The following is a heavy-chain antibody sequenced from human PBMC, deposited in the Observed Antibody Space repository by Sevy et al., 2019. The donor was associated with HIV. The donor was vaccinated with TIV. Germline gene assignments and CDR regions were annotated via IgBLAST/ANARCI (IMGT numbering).Heavy chain of an antibody. J-gene: IGHJ5*02. D-gene: IGHD6-19*01. CDR1: GGSISSYY. V-gene: IGHV4-4*07. CDR3: AREGPYSSGWYEFDP. Sequence: SETLSLTCTVSGGSISSYYWSWIRQPAGKGLEWIGRIYTSGSTNYNPSLKSRVTMSVDTSKNQFSLKLSSVAAADTAVYYCAREGPYSSGWYEFDPWGQGTLVTVSS. CDR2: IYTSGST.